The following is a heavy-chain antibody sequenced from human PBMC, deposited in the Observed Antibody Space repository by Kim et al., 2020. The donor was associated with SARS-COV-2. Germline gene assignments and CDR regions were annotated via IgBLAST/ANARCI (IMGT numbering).Heavy chain of an antibody. J-gene: IGHJ6*02. CDR1: GFTFSSYA. CDR3: AKAMELWFGESQTLYYGIDV. V-gene: IGHV3-23*01. CDR2: ISGSGGST. D-gene: IGHD3-10*01. Sequence: GGSLRLSCAASGFTFSSYAMSWVRQAPGKGLEWVSAISGSGGSTYYADSVKGRFPISRDNSKNTLYLQMNSLRAEDTAVYYCAKAMELWFGESQTLYYGIDVWGQGTTVTVSS.